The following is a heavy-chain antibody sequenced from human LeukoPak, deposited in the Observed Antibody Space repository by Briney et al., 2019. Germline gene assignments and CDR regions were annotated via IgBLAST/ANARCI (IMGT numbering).Heavy chain of an antibody. V-gene: IGHV7-4-1*02. J-gene: IGHJ6*02. CDR3: ARTSMYSSSWFNVHLDYYGMDV. Sequence: ASVKVSCKASGYTFTSYAMNWVRQAPGQGLEWMGWINTNTGNPTYAQGFTGRFVFSLDTSVSTAYLQISSLKAEDTAVYYCARTSMYSSSWFNVHLDYYGMDVWGQGTTVTVSS. CDR1: GYTFTSYA. D-gene: IGHD6-13*01. CDR2: INTNTGNP.